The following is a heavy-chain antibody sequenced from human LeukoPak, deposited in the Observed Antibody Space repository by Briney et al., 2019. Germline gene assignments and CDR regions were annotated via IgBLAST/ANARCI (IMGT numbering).Heavy chain of an antibody. CDR2: FSDSGGRT. V-gene: IGHV3-23*01. CDR3: ARGQLWQTGWFDP. Sequence: GGSLRLSCEASGLTFRSYVMSWVRQAPGKGLEWVSGFSDSGGRTFYAEAVKGRFTISRDNAKNSLYLQMNSLGAEDTAVYYCARGQLWQTGWFDPWGQGTLVTVSS. J-gene: IGHJ5*02. D-gene: IGHD5-18*01. CDR1: GLTFRSYV.